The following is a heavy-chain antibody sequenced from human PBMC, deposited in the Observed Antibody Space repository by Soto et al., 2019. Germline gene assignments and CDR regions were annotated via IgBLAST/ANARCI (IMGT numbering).Heavy chain of an antibody. Sequence: PGGSLRLSCAASGFTFSRYWMHWVRQVPGKGLMWVSHINGDASITNYADSVKGRFTVSRHNARNTVYLQMNSLRVDDTGVYYRVTHPYCSSSTCSSHWGQGTLVTVSS. V-gene: IGHV3-74*01. D-gene: IGHD2-2*01. CDR2: INGDASIT. CDR3: VTHPYCSSSTCSSH. CDR1: GFTFSRYW. J-gene: IGHJ4*01.